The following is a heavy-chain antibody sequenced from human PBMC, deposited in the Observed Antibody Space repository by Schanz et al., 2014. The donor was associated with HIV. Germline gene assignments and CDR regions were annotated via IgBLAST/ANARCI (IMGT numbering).Heavy chain of an antibody. Sequence: VQLVESGGGLVKPGGSLRLSCAAFGLTFDDYAMHWVRQVPGKGLEWVSGINWNSGRIGYADSVKGRFTISRDNSKNTLYLQMNSLRAEDTAVYYCASTEYPYTTSSDYYYGMDVWGQGTTVTVSS. D-gene: IGHD6-6*01. CDR2: INWNSGRI. V-gene: IGHV3-9*01. CDR1: GLTFDDYA. CDR3: ASTEYPYTTSSDYYYGMDV. J-gene: IGHJ6*02.